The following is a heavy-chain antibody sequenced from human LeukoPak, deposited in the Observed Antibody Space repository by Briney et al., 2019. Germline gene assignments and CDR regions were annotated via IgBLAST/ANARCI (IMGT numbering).Heavy chain of an antibody. CDR3: ARVWATTFDP. V-gene: IGHV4-4*07. Sequence: PSETLSLTCTVSGGSITSYDWSWIRQPAGKGLEWIGRTYTSGSTKYNPSLKSRVSMSLDTSKNRFSLNVSSVTAADTALHYRARVWATTFDPWGQGTLVTVSS. D-gene: IGHD3-16*01. CDR2: TYTSGST. J-gene: IGHJ5*02. CDR1: GGSITSYD.